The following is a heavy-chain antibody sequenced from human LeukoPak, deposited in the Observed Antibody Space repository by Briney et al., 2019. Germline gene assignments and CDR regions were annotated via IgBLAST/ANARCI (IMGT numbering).Heavy chain of an antibody. D-gene: IGHD3-9*01. CDR3: ARLGGWLLYYFDY. J-gene: IGHJ4*02. Sequence: GGSLRLSCAASGFTFSSYAMSWVRQAPGKGLEWVSAISGGGGSTYYADSVKGRFTISRDNAKNSLYLQMNSLRAEDTAVYYCARLGGWLLYYFDYWGQGTLVTVSS. CDR2: ISGGGGST. CDR1: GFTFSSYA. V-gene: IGHV3-23*01.